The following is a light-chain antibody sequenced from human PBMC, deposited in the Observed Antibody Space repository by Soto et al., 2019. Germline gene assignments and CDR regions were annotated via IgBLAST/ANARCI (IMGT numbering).Light chain of an antibody. CDR2: DVT. J-gene: IGLJ1*01. CDR1: SSDVGVYNY. Sequence: QSVLTQPRSVSGSPGQSVTISCTGTSSDVGVYNYVSWYQQHPGKAPKLMIYDVTKRPSGVPDRSSGSKSANTASLTISGLQAEDEADYYCCSYAGSYTFVFGTGTKVTVL. V-gene: IGLV2-11*01. CDR3: CSYAGSYTFV.